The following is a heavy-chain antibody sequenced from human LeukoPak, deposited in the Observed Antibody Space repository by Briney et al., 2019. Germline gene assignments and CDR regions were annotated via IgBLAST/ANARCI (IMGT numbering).Heavy chain of an antibody. J-gene: IGHJ6*03. CDR2: ISSSSSTI. Sequence: PGGSLRLSCAASGFTVSSNYMSWVRQAPGKGLEWVSYISSSSSTIYYADSVKGRFTISRDSAKNSLYLQMNSLRAEDTAVYYCARLPVVPAAIIYYYYYYMDVWGKGTTVTVSS. V-gene: IGHV3-48*01. CDR3: ARLPVVPAAIIYYYYYYMDV. CDR1: GFTVSSNY. D-gene: IGHD2-2*01.